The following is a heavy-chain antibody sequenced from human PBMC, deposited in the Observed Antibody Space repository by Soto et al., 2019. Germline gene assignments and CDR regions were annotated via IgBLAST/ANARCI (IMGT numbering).Heavy chain of an antibody. V-gene: IGHV3-23*01. CDR1: GFTFSNHA. J-gene: IGHJ4*02. CDR3: ARDPGGHYCTSASCLYFFDH. D-gene: IGHD2-2*01. CDR2: ISDSGST. Sequence: EVQLLESGGALVQPGGSLRLSCAASGFTFSNHAMNWVRQAPGKGLEWVSTISDSGSTYYADSVKGRFTISRDNSKNTLYLQMNSLRVEDTAVYYFARDPGGHYCTSASCLYFFDHWGQGTLVIVSS.